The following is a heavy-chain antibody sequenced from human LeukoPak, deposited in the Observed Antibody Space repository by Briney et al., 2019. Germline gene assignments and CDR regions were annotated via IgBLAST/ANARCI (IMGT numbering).Heavy chain of an antibody. J-gene: IGHJ4*02. Sequence: ASVKVSCKASGGTFSSYGISWVRQAPGQGLEWMGWISAYNGNTNYAQKLQGRVTITTDTSTSTAYMELRSLRSDDTAVYYCARPLNCGGDCYSGMDYWGQGTLVTVSS. D-gene: IGHD2-21*02. CDR3: ARPLNCGGDCYSGMDY. CDR2: ISAYNGNT. V-gene: IGHV1-18*01. CDR1: GGTFSSYG.